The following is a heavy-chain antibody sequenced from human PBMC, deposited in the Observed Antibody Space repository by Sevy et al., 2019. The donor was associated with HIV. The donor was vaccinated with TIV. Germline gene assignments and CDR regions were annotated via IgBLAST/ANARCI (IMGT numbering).Heavy chain of an antibody. V-gene: IGHV3-30*18. CDR1: GFSFSRHG. CDR3: ANSRGRYEGSSWLYYYYIMDV. Sequence: GGSLRLSCVADGFSFSRHGMHWARQAPGKGLEWVAVISDDGSDKEYAESVKGRFTISRDNSKETVYLKMNRLRLDETAVYYCANSRGRYEGSSWLYYYYIMDVWGQGTTVTVSS. J-gene: IGHJ6*02. D-gene: IGHD6-13*01. CDR2: ISDDGSDK.